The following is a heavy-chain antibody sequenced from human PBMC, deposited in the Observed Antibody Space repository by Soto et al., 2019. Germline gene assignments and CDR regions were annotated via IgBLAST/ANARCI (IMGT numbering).Heavy chain of an antibody. V-gene: IGHV1-18*01. D-gene: IGHD5-12*01. CDR3: ARDHTKWLTDGFDI. J-gene: IGHJ3*02. CDR1: GYTFISYG. Sequence: HVQLVQSGAELKKPAATLKVSCKASGYTFISYGVSWVRQAPGQGLERLGWISPYYGNTNYAQKFQGRITMTTDTSTSTVYMDLTSLRTDDTAVYYCARDHTKWLTDGFDIWGQGTMVDVSS. CDR2: ISPYYGNT.